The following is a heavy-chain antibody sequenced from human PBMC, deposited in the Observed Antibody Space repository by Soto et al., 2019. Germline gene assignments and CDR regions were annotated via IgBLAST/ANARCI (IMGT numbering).Heavy chain of an antibody. V-gene: IGHV1-8*01. Sequence: QVQLVQSGAEVKKPGASVKVSCKASGYTFTNYHIHWVRQATGQGLEWMGWMNPNSGDTGYAQKFQGRVTMTRDTSLTAGYRELGGPGSEGTAVDYCARGGGGRWYSGDYWGQGTLVTVSS. D-gene: IGHD6-13*01. CDR2: MNPNSGDT. J-gene: IGHJ4*02. CDR3: ARGGGGRWYSGDY. CDR1: GYTFTNYH.